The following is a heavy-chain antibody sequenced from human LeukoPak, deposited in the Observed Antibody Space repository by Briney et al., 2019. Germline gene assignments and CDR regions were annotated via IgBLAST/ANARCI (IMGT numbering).Heavy chain of an antibody. CDR2: ISYDGSNK. Sequence: GGSLRLSCAASGFTFSSYGMHWVRQAPGKGLEWVAVISYDGSNKYYADSVKGRFTISRDNSKNTLYLQMNSLRAEDTAVYYCAKDGHDILTGYSEYFQHWGQGTLVTVSS. CDR3: AKDGHDILTGYSEYFQH. D-gene: IGHD3-9*01. CDR1: GFTFSSYG. J-gene: IGHJ1*01. V-gene: IGHV3-30*18.